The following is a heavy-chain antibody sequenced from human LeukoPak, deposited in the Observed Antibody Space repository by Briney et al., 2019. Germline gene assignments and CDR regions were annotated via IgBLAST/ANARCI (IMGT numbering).Heavy chain of an antibody. CDR1: GGSFSGYY. V-gene: IGHV4-34*01. Sequence: SETLSLTCAVYGGSFSGYYWSWIRQPPGKGLEWIGEINHSGSTNYNPSLKSRVTISVDTSKSQFSLKLTSLTAADTAFYYCARHNRDYYGSGSYWYFDHWGQGALVAVSS. CDR3: ARHNRDYYGSGSYWYFDH. J-gene: IGHJ4*02. CDR2: INHSGST. D-gene: IGHD3-10*01.